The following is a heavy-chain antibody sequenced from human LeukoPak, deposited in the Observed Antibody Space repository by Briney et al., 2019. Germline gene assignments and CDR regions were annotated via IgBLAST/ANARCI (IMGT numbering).Heavy chain of an antibody. CDR1: GFTFSTYV. D-gene: IGHD2-15*01. J-gene: IGHJ4*02. CDR2: IRGTTDNT. V-gene: IGHV3-23*01. CDR3: AKYCSGGSCYSGLDY. Sequence: GGSLRLSCAASGFTFSTYVMSWVRQAPGKGLEWVSSIRGTTDNTYYADSVKGRFTISRDNSKNTLYLQMNSLRAEDTAVYYCAKYCSGGSCYSGLDYWGQGALVTVSS.